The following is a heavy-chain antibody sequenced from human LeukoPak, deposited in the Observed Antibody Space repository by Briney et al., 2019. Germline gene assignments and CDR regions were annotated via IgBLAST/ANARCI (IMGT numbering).Heavy chain of an antibody. V-gene: IGHV1-2*02. J-gene: IGHJ6*02. CDR1: GYTFTGYY. CDR2: INPNSGGT. Sequence: ASVKVSCKASGYTFTGYYMHWVRQAPGQGLEWMGWINPNSGGTNYAQKFQGRVTMTRDTSISTAYMELSRLRSDDTAVYYCARGSSSWYSYYYYGMDVWGQGTTVTVSS. D-gene: IGHD6-13*01. CDR3: ARGSSSWYSYYYYGMDV.